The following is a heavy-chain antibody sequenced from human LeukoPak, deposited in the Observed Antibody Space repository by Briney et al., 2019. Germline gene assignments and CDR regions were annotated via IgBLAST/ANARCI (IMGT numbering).Heavy chain of an antibody. CDR1: GFTFSSYA. Sequence: GGSLRLSCPASGFTFSSYAMSWVRRAPGKGLEWVSAISGSGGSTYYADSVKGRFTISRDNSKNTLYLQMNSLRAEDTAVYYCAKVGAYEFDYWGQGTLVTVSS. V-gene: IGHV3-23*01. J-gene: IGHJ4*02. CDR2: ISGSGGST. CDR3: AKVGAYEFDY. D-gene: IGHD3-22*01.